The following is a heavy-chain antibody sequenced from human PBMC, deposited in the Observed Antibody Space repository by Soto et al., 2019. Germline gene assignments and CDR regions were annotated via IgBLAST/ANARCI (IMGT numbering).Heavy chain of an antibody. V-gene: IGHV3-74*01. CDR2: INSDGSST. CDR3: VRTILVVAAATREDY. D-gene: IGHD2-15*01. J-gene: IGHJ4*02. Sequence: EVQLVESGGGLVQPGGSLRLSCAASGFTFSSYWMDWVRQAPGKGLVWVSRINSDGSSTSYADSVKGRFTISRDNAKNTLDLQMNILRAEDTAVYYCVRTILVVAAATREDYWGQGTLVTVSS. CDR1: GFTFSSYW.